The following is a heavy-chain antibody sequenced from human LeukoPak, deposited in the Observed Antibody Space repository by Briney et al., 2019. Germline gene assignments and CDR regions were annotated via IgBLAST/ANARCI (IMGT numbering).Heavy chain of an antibody. CDR1: GGSISSYY. CDR3: ARDETGTGYMYY. V-gene: IGHV4-59*01. CDR2: IYYSGST. Sequence: PSETLSLTCTVSGGSISSYYWSWIRQPPGKGLEWIGNIYYSGSTNYNPSLKSRVTISVDTSKNQFSLKLSSVTAADTAVYYCARDETGTGYMYYWGQGTLVTVSS. D-gene: IGHD3/OR15-3a*01. J-gene: IGHJ4*02.